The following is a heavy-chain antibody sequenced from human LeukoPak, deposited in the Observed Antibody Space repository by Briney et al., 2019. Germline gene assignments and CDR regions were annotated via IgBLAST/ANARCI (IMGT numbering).Heavy chain of an antibody. CDR2: ITSSGSTI. V-gene: IGHV3-11*01. CDR3: ARDRSSGGAFDI. Sequence: GGSLRLSCAGSGFAFSDYYMTWIRQASGKGLEWISYITSSGSTIHYADSVKGRFTISRDNAKNSVYLEMNDLRLEDTALYYCARDRSSGGAFDIWGRGTMVTVSS. CDR1: GFAFSDYY. D-gene: IGHD3-10*01. J-gene: IGHJ3*02.